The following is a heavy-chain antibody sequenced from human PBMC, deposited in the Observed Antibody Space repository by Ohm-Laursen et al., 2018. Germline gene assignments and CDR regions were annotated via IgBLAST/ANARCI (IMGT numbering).Heavy chain of an antibody. V-gene: IGHV1-18*01. Sequence: SVKVSCKASGYTFTSYGISWVRQAPGQGLEWMGWISAYNGNTNYAQKLQGRVTMTTDTSTSTAYMELRSLRSEDTAVYYCASVDAARYFDYWGQGTLVTVSS. D-gene: IGHD5-18*01. J-gene: IGHJ4*02. CDR1: GYTFTSYG. CDR2: ISAYNGNT. CDR3: ASVDAARYFDY.